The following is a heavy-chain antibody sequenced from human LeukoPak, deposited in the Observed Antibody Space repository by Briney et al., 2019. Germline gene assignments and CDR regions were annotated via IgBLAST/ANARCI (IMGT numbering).Heavy chain of an antibody. CDR2: IYPGDSDT. CDR3: ARRFNAYSSGWYADNWFDP. J-gene: IGHJ5*02. D-gene: IGHD6-19*01. Sequence: GESLKISCKGSGYSFTSYWIGWVRQMPGKGLEWMGIIYPGDSDTRYSPSFQGQVTIPADKSISTAYLQWSSLKASDTAMYYCARRFNAYSSGWYADNWFDPWGQGTLVTVSS. CDR1: GYSFTSYW. V-gene: IGHV5-51*01.